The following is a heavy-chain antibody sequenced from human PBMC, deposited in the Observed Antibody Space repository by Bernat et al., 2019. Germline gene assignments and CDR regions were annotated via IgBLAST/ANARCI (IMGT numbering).Heavy chain of an antibody. D-gene: IGHD6-13*01. CDR1: GYTFTSYY. Sequence: QVQLVQSGAEVKKPGASVKVSCKASGYTFTSYYMHWVRQAPGQGLEWMGIINPSGGSTSYAQKFQGRVTMTRDTSTSTVYMELSSLRSEDTSVYYCASIAAAGTLGYYFDYWGQGTLVTVSS. CDR3: ASIAAAGTLGYYFDY. J-gene: IGHJ4*02. V-gene: IGHV1-46*03. CDR2: INPSGGST.